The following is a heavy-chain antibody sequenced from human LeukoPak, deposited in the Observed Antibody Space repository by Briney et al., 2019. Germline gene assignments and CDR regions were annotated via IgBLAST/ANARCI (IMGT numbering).Heavy chain of an antibody. D-gene: IGHD1-26*01. V-gene: IGHV3-30*04. Sequence: GGSLRLSCAASGFTFSSYAMHWVRQAPGKGLEWVAVISYDGSNKYYADSVKGRFTISRDNSKNTLYLQMNSLRAEDTAVYYCAKDQRYYLAMDFSFDYWGQGTLVTVSS. CDR3: AKDQRYYLAMDFSFDY. CDR2: ISYDGSNK. J-gene: IGHJ4*02. CDR1: GFTFSSYA.